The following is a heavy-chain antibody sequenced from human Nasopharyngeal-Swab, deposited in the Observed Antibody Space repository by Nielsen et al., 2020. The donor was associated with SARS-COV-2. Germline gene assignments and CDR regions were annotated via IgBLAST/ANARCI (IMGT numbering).Heavy chain of an antibody. CDR3: ARDAPILYDSSGYYYADYFDY. Sequence: GGSLRLSCAASGFTFSTYSMNWVRQAPGKGREWVSYISSSSSPIYYADSVKGRFTISRDNAKNSLYLQMNSLRDEDTAVYYCARDAPILYDSSGYYYADYFDYWGQGTLVTVSS. D-gene: IGHD3-22*01. V-gene: IGHV3-48*02. CDR2: ISSSSSPI. CDR1: GFTFSTYS. J-gene: IGHJ4*02.